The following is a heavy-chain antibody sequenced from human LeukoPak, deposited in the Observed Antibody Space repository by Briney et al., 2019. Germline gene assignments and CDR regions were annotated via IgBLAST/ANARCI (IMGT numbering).Heavy chain of an antibody. J-gene: IGHJ4*02. Sequence: SETLSLTCTVSGGSISSYYWSWIRQPPGKGLEWIGYIYYSGSTNYNPSLKSRVTISVDTSRNQFSLKLSSVTAADTAVYYCARQQVVPAAIDYWDQGTLVTVSS. D-gene: IGHD2-2*01. CDR1: GGSISSYY. CDR2: IYYSGST. V-gene: IGHV4-59*01. CDR3: ARQQVVPAAIDY.